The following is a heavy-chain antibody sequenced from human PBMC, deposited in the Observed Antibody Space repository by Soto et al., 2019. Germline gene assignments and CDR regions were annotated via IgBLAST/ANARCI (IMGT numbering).Heavy chain of an antibody. D-gene: IGHD3-10*01. Sequence: QVPLVQSGAEVKKPGASVKVSCKASGYTFTSYDINWVRQATGQGLEWMGWMNPNSGNTGYAQKFQGRVTMTRNTSIRTAYMELISLRAEDTAVYYCASGSGATGEKWFDPWGQGTLVTVSS. CDR3: ASGSGATGEKWFDP. J-gene: IGHJ5*02. CDR1: GYTFTSYD. V-gene: IGHV1-8*01. CDR2: MNPNSGNT.